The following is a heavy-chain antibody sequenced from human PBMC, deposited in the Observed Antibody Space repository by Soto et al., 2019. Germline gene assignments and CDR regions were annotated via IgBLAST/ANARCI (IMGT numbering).Heavy chain of an antibody. CDR3: ARLNSAYAVDY. Sequence: ASVKVSCKASGYTFTDYGFSWVRQAPGQRPEWMGWISTWRDDKRDTHKFRDRVTMTTDTSTSTAYLELRSLRSGDTAVYYCARLNSAYAVDYWGQGTLVTVYS. J-gene: IGHJ4*02. CDR1: GYTFTDYG. V-gene: IGHV1-18*04. D-gene: IGHD5-12*01. CDR2: ISTWRDDK.